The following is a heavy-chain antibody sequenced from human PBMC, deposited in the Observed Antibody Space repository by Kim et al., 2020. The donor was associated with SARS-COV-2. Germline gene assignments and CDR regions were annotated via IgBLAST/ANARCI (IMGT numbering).Heavy chain of an antibody. CDR2: NK. V-gene: IGHV3-30-3*01. J-gene: IGHJ4*02. Sequence: NKDYAASVEGRVTISRDNSKNTLYLQMNSLRAEDTAVYYCARGAEHYFDYWGQGTLVTVSS. CDR3: ARGAEHYFDY.